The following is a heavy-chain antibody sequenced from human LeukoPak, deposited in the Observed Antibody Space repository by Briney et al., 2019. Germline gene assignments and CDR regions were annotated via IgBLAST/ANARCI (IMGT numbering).Heavy chain of an antibody. CDR2: ISAYNGNT. V-gene: IGHV1-18*01. Sequence: ASVKVSCKASGYTFTSYGISWVRQAPGQGLEWMGWISAYNGNTNYEQKLQGRVTMTTDASTSTAYMELRRLRSDDTAVYYCARVRYGSGSYSYFDYWGQGTLVTVSS. CDR1: GYTFTSYG. D-gene: IGHD3-10*01. J-gene: IGHJ4*02. CDR3: ARVRYGSGSYSYFDY.